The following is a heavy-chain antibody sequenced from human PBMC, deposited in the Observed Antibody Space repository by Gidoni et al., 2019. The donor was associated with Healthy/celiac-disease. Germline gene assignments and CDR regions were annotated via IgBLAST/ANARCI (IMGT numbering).Heavy chain of an antibody. CDR1: GGSFSGYY. CDR2: INHSGST. D-gene: IGHD4-17*01. Sequence: QVQLQQWGAGLLKPSETLSLTCAVYGGSFSGYYWSWIRQPPGKGLEWIGEINHSGSTNYNPSLKSRGTISVDTSKNQFSLKLSSVTAADTAVYYCARGGGRVTREVNFDYWGQGTLVTVSS. CDR3: ARGGGRVTREVNFDY. J-gene: IGHJ4*02. V-gene: IGHV4-34*01.